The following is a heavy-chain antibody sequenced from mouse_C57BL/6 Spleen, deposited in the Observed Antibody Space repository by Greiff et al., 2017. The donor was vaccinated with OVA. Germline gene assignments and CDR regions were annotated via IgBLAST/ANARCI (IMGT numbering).Heavy chain of an antibody. CDR1: GYTFTSYW. V-gene: IGHV1-55*01. Sequence: QVQLQQPGAELVKPGASVKMSCKASGYTFTSYWITWVKQRPGQGLEWIGDIYPGSGSTNYNEKFKSKATLTVDTSSSTAYMQLSSLTSEDSAVYYCARFYYYGSSQGDYWGQGTSVTVSS. CDR3: ARFYYYGSSQGDY. J-gene: IGHJ4*01. CDR2: IYPGSGST. D-gene: IGHD1-1*01.